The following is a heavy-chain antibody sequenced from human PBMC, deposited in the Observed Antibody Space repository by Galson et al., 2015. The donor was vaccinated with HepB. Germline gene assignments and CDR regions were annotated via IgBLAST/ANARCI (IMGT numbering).Heavy chain of an antibody. J-gene: IGHJ4*02. D-gene: IGHD5-18*01. CDR2: IIPIFGTA. V-gene: IGHV1-69*13. Sequence: SVKVSCKASGGTFSSYAISWVRQAPGQGLEWMGGIIPIFGTANYAQKFQGRVTITADESTSTAYMELSSLRSEDTAVYYCARDRGARGYSYGYDYWGQGTLVTVSS. CDR3: ARDRGARGYSYGYDY. CDR1: GGTFSSYA.